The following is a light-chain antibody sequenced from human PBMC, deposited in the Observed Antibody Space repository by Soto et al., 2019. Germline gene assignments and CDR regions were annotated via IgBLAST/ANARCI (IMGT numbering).Light chain of an antibody. CDR1: QNVGSY. Sequence: EIVLTQSPATLSLSPGESATVSCRASQNVGSYLAWYSQKPGQAPRLLIYDTSNRATGIPARFSGSGSGTDFTLTISSLEPEDFAVYYCQQRSNWPPNTFGQGTRLEIK. CDR3: QQRSNWPPNT. J-gene: IGKJ5*01. V-gene: IGKV3-11*01. CDR2: DTS.